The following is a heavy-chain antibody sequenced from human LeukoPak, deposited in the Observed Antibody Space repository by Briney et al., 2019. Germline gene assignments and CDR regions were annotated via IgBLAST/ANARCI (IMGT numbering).Heavy chain of an antibody. D-gene: IGHD2-2*01. J-gene: IGHJ4*02. Sequence: GASVKVSCKASGYTFTDYYTHWVRQAPGQGFEWMGWINPNDGDTNYAQKFQGRVTMTRDTSISTAHMEVSGLRSDDTAVYYCARANFLYCSSTTCLFDYWGQGTLVTVSS. CDR2: INPNDGDT. CDR1: GYTFTDYY. CDR3: ARANFLYCSSTTCLFDY. V-gene: IGHV1-2*02.